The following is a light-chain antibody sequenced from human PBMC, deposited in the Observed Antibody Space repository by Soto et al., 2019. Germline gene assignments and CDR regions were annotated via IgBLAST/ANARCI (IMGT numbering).Light chain of an antibody. Sequence: EIGLTQSPGTLSLSPGERATLSCRASQSVSSSYLAWYQQKPGQAPRLLIYGASSRATGIPDRFSGSGSGTDFTLTITRLEPEDFAVYFCLQYGGSPRTFGQGTKVEIK. J-gene: IGKJ1*01. V-gene: IGKV3-20*01. CDR3: LQYGGSPRT. CDR1: QSVSSSY. CDR2: GAS.